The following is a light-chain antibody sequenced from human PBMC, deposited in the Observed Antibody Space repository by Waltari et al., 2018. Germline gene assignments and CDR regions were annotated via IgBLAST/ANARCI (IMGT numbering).Light chain of an antibody. CDR2: YES. V-gene: IGKV1-39*01. CDR1: QEISIF. Sequence: DIQMTQSPSSLPASVGDRVSIRCRASQEISIFLNWYQQKPGKAPKLLVSYESTLQRGVPARFSGTGSGTDFTLVISSLQPEDFATYFCQQSYTSLLTFGGGTRVDIK. J-gene: IGKJ4*01. CDR3: QQSYTSLLT.